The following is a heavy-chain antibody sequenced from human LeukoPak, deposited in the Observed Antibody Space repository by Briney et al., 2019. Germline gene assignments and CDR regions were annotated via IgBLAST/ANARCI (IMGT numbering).Heavy chain of an antibody. CDR1: GYTFTGYY. D-gene: IGHD3-22*01. V-gene: IGHV1-2*02. Sequence: ASVKVSCKASGYTFTGYYMHWVRQAPGQGREWMGWINPNSGGTNYAQKFQGRVTMTRDTSISTAYMELSRLRSDDTAVYYCARIPRYYYDSSGSSYFDYWGQGTLVTVSS. CDR3: ARIPRYYYDSSGSSYFDY. CDR2: INPNSGGT. J-gene: IGHJ4*02.